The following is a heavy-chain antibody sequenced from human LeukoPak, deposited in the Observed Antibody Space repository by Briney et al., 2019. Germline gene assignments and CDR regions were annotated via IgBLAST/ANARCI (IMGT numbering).Heavy chain of an antibody. D-gene: IGHD3-22*01. CDR1: GGSISSGGYY. V-gene: IGHV4-31*03. CDR3: AREYYYDSYTGYFDY. Sequence: PSETLSLTCTVSGGSISSGGYYWSWIRQHPGKGLEWIGYIYYSGSTYYNPSLKNRVTIPVDTSKNQFSLKLSSVTAADTAVYYCAREYYYDSYTGYFDYWGQGTLVTVSS. CDR2: IYYSGST. J-gene: IGHJ4*02.